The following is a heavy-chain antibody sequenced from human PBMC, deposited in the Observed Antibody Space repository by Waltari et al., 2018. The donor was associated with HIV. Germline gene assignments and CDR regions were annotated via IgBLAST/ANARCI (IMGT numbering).Heavy chain of an antibody. J-gene: IGHJ4*02. CDR2: INHRRNT. CDR1: GEPFDGYY. Sequence: GAGLLKPSETLSLTCAVYGEPFDGYYWSWIRQPPGKRLEWMGEINHRRNTNYNPSLKSRLTMSVDASKNQFSLNLNSVTAADTGVYYCARRALWLRPVYYFDYWGQGALVTVSS. V-gene: IGHV4-34*01. CDR3: ARRALWLRPVYYFDY. D-gene: IGHD5-12*01.